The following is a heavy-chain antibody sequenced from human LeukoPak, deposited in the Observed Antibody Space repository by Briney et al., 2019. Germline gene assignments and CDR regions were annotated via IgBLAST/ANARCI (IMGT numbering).Heavy chain of an antibody. V-gene: IGHV3-30*18. Sequence: GGSLRLSCAASGFTFSSYGMHWVRQAPGKGLEWVAVISYDGSNKYYADSVKGRFTISRDNSKNTLYLQMNSLRAEDTAVYYCAKLPTLSSRPGEAYYYGMDVWGQGTTVTVSS. CDR1: GFTFSSYG. CDR3: AKLPTLSSRPGEAYYYGMDV. J-gene: IGHJ6*02. D-gene: IGHD2-2*01. CDR2: ISYDGSNK.